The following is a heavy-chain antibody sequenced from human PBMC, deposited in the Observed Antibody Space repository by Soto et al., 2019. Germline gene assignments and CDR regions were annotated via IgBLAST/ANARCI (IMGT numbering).Heavy chain of an antibody. CDR3: ARIASAGRGWDV. CDR1: GFTFSNYW. D-gene: IGHD6-13*01. CDR2: IKQDGSEK. V-gene: IGHV3-7*01. Sequence: EVQLVECGGGLVQPGGSRRLSCADLGFTFSNYWMSWVRQAPVKGLEWVGNIKQDGSEKNYVDSVKGRFTISRDNAKNSLYLQMNSLRAEDTAVYYCARIASAGRGWDVWGQGTTVVVSS. J-gene: IGHJ6*02.